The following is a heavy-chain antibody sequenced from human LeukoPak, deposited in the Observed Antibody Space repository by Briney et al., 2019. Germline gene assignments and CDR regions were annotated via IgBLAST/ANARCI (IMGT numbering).Heavy chain of an antibody. D-gene: IGHD3-22*01. CDR1: GGSISSYY. Sequence: SETLSLTCTVSGGSISSYYWSWIRQPPGKGLEWIGYIYYSGSTNYNPSLKSRVTISVDTSKNQFSLKLSFVTAADTAVYYCASMYYYDSSGYYLQYFQHWGQGTLVTVSS. CDR2: IYYSGST. CDR3: ASMYYYDSSGYYLQYFQH. J-gene: IGHJ1*01. V-gene: IGHV4-59*01.